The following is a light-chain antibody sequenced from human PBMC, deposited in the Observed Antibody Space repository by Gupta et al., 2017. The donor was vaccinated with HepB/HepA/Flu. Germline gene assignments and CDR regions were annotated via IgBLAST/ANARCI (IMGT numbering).Light chain of an antibody. J-gene: IGKJ4*01. CDR3: RQAKQFPLT. CDR2: KSS. V-gene: IGKV2-24*01. CDR1: QSRVHSDGNTY. Sequence: DIVMTQTPLSSPVTLGQPTSISCRSSQSRVHSDGNTYLSWLQQRPGQPPRLLIYKSSNRGSGVPDRFSGSGAGTDFTLKISRVEAEDVGVYYCRQAKQFPLTFGGGTKVEIK.